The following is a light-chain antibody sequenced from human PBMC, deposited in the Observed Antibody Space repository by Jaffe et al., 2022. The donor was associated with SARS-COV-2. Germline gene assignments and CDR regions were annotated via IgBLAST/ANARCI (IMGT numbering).Light chain of an antibody. CDR3: QQSYSTPHT. V-gene: IGKV1-39*01. Sequence: DIQVTQSPSSLSASVGDRVTITCRASQTISIYLNWYQLKPGKAPKLLIYSASTLQSGVPSRFSGSGSGTDFTLTIRGLQPEDFATYFCQQSYSTPHTFGQGTKLETK. CDR2: SAS. CDR1: QTISIY. J-gene: IGKJ2*01.